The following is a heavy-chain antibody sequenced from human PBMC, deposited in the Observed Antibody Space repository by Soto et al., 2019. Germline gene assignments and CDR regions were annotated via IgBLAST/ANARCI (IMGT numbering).Heavy chain of an antibody. D-gene: IGHD2-15*01. Sequence: SETLSLTCTVSGGSISSGDYYWSWIRQPPGKGLEWIGYIYYSGSTYYNPSLKSRVTISVDTSKNQFSLKLSSVTAADTAVYYCARDVVSYGMDVWGQGTTVTVSS. V-gene: IGHV4-30-4*01. CDR1: GGSISSGDYY. J-gene: IGHJ6*02. CDR2: IYYSGST. CDR3: ARDVVSYGMDV.